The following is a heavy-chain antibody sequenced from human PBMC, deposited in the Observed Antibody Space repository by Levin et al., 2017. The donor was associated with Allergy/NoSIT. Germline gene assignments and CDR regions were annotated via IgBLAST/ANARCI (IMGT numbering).Heavy chain of an antibody. CDR2: IYYSGST. V-gene: IGHV4-59*01. J-gene: IGHJ6*02. D-gene: IGHD6-19*01. CDR3: ARTHSSIPLYYYYGMDG. Sequence: SETLSLTCTVSGGSISSYYWSWIRQPPGKGLEWIGYIYYSGSTNYNPSLKSRVTISVDTSKNQFSLKLSSVTAADTAVYYCARTHSSIPLYYYYGMDGWGQGTTVTVSS. CDR1: GGSISSYY.